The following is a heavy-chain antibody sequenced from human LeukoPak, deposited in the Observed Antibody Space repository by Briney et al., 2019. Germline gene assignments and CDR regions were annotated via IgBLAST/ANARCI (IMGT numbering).Heavy chain of an antibody. J-gene: IGHJ4*02. CDR3: ARVALIAAAGFDY. CDR2: IYYSGST. CDR1: GGSISSYY. V-gene: IGHV4-59*01. D-gene: IGHD6-13*01. Sequence: SETLSLTCTVSGGSISSYYWSWIRQPPGKGLEWIGYIYYSGSTNYNPSLKSRVTISVDTSKNQFSLKLSSVTAADTAVYYCARVALIAAAGFDYWGLGTLVTVSS.